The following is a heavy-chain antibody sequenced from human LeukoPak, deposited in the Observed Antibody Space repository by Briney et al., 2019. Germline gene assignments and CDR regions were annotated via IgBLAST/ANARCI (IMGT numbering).Heavy chain of an antibody. D-gene: IGHD3-16*02. V-gene: IGHV3-30*18. Sequence: QPGGSLRLSCAASGFTFSSYGMHWVRQAPGKGLEWVAVISYDGSNKYYADSVKGRFTISSDNSKNTLYLQMNSLRAEDTAVYYCAKDLYDYVWGSYRRDAFDIWGQGTMVTVSS. CDR3: AKDLYDYVWGSYRRDAFDI. CDR2: ISYDGSNK. CDR1: GFTFSSYG. J-gene: IGHJ3*02.